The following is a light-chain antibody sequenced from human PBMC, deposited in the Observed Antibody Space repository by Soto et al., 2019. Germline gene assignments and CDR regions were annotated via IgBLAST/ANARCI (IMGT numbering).Light chain of an antibody. CDR1: SSDVGGYNY. CDR3: SSFSSTSTIV. V-gene: IGLV2-14*01. CDR2: EVS. Sequence: QSVLTQPASVSGSPGQSITISCIGSSSDVGGYNYVSWYQHHPGRVPKPMIFEVSDRPSGVSSRFSGSKSGNTAYLTISGLQAEDEADYYCSSFSSTSTIVVGGGTKVTVL. J-gene: IGLJ2*01.